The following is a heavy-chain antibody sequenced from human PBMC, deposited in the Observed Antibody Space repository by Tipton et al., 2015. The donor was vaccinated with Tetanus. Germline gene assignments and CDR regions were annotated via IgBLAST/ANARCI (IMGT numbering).Heavy chain of an antibody. D-gene: IGHD3-22*01. Sequence: QLVQSGAEVKKPGASVKVSCKASGYTFTSYGISWVRHAPGQGLEWMRWISAYNGNTNYAQKLQGRVTMTKDTYTSTAYMELRSLRSDDTAVYYCAGDVRGGYYYDSSGSGFDYWGQGTLVTVSS. CDR3: AGDVRGGYYYDSSGSGFDY. J-gene: IGHJ4*02. CDR1: GYTFTSYG. CDR2: ISAYNGNT. V-gene: IGHV1-18*01.